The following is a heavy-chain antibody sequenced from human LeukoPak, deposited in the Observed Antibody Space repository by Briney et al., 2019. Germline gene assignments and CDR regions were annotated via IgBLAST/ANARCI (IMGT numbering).Heavy chain of an antibody. CDR1: GFTFSDYW. J-gene: IGHJ4*02. CDR2: IQQDGSEK. V-gene: IGHV3-7*04. D-gene: IGHD5-18*01. Sequence: PGGSLRLPCAASGFTFSDYWMSWVRQAPGKGLEWVANIQQDGSEKYYVDSVKGRFTISRDNAKKSLFLQVSSLRGEDTAVYYCARDRGFSYGIDFWGQGTLVTVSP. CDR3: ARDRGFSYGIDF.